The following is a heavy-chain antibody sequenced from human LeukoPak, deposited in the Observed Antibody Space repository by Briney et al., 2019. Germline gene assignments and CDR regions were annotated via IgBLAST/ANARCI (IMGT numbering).Heavy chain of an antibody. Sequence: SETLSLTCTVSGGSTSSSSYYWGWIRQPPGKGLEWIGSIYYSGSTYYNPSLKSRVTISVDTSKNQFSLKLSSVTAADTAVYYCARQPPFYDQHFDYWGQGTLVTVSS. V-gene: IGHV4-39*01. CDR2: IYYSGST. CDR3: ARQPPFYDQHFDY. CDR1: GGSTSSSSYY. J-gene: IGHJ4*02. D-gene: IGHD2/OR15-2a*01.